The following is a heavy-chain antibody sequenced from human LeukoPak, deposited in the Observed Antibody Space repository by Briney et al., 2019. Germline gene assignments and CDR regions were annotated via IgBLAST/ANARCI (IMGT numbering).Heavy chain of an antibody. CDR3: AKESLRSPNSFDY. Sequence: SGGSLRLSCVASGFTLSNSAISWVRQAPGKGLKWVSAIGSDDTPYYADSVKGRFTISRDNSQNTAYLQMNSLRAEDTAVYYCAKESLRSPNSFDYWGLGTLVTVSS. V-gene: IGHV3-23*01. J-gene: IGHJ4*02. CDR1: GFTLSNSA. CDR2: IGSDDTP. D-gene: IGHD2-21*02.